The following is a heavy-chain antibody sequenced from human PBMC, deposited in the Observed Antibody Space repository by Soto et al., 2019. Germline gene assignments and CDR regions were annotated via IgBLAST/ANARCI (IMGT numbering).Heavy chain of an antibody. V-gene: IGHV1-69*13. D-gene: IGHD3-22*01. CDR1: GGTFSRYA. J-gene: IGHJ4*02. CDR3: ARDGTLYDSSGYYYLY. Sequence: ASVKVSCKASGGTFSRYAINWVRQAPGQGLEWMGGIIPMFGTANYAQKFQGRVTITADESTNTGYMELRSLISEDTAVYYCARDGTLYDSSGYYYLYWGQGTLVTISS. CDR2: IIPMFGTA.